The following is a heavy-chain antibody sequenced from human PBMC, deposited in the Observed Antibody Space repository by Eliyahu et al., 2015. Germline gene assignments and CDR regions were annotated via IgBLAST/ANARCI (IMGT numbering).Heavy chain of an antibody. J-gene: IGHJ4*02. CDR1: GGSXSSYY. D-gene: IGHD3-10*01. CDR3: ARDRGGEAAD. Sequence: QVQLQESGPGLVKPSETLSLTCTVSGGSXSSYYWSWIRQPPGKGLEWIGXIYYTGSTNYNPSLKSRVTISVDTSKNQFSLKLSSVTAADTAVYYCARDRGGEAADWGQGTLVTVSS. CDR2: IYYTGST. V-gene: IGHV4-59*01.